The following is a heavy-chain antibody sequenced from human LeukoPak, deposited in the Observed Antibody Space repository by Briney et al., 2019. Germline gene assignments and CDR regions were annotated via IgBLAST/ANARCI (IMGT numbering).Heavy chain of an antibody. D-gene: IGHD3-9*01. Sequence: ETLSLTCAVSGVTISSYYMSWVRQPPGKGLEWVAYIYNAGNTNYTPSLEGRFTISIDTSTNQFYLKLSCVTAADTAVYYCARRRAEIWLFDYWGQGTLVTVSS. CDR2: IYNAGNT. CDR3: ARRRAEIWLFDY. CDR1: GVTISSYY. V-gene: IGHV4-59*08. J-gene: IGHJ4*02.